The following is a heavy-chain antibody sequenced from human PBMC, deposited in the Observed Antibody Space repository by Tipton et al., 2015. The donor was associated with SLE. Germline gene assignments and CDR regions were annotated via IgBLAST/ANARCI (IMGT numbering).Heavy chain of an antibody. J-gene: IGHJ3*02. CDR2: IIHSGST. CDR3: ASRGRMIAVAVRHAFDI. D-gene: IGHD6-19*01. CDR1: GGSFSGYY. Sequence: TLSLTCAVYGGSFSGYYWSWIRQPPGKGLEWIGEIIHSGSTNYNPSLKSRVTISVDTSKNQFSLKLSSVTAADTAVYYCASRGRMIAVAVRHAFDIWGQGTMVTVSS. V-gene: IGHV4-34*12.